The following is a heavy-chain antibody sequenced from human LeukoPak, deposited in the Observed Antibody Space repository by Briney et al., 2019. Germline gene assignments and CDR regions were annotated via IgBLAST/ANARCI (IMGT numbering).Heavy chain of an antibody. J-gene: IGHJ4*02. V-gene: IGHV3-7*03. D-gene: IGHD2-2*01. CDR1: GFTFSNYW. CDR2: IRQDGGEK. CDR3: ARRYCSSTSCYGQSTYFDY. Sequence: PGGSLRLSCVASGFTFSNYWMTWVRQAPGKGLEWVANIRQDGGEKNFADSVKGRFTISRDNAKNSLFLHMNSLRAEDTAVYYCARRYCSSTSCYGQSTYFDYWGQGTLVTVSS.